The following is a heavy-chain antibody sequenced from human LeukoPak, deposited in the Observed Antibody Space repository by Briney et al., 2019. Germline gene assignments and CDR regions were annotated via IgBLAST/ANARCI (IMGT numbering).Heavy chain of an antibody. CDR2: ISTSGHTI. CDR3: ARPTASYGDNSRGIDY. Sequence: GGSLGLSCAASGFTFSSYAMNWVRQTPGKGLEWVSYISTSGHTIYYADSVKGRFTISRDNANNSLYLQMNSLRAEDTAVYYCARPTASYGDNSRGIDYWGQGTLVTVSS. V-gene: IGHV3-48*01. D-gene: IGHD4/OR15-4a*01. CDR1: GFTFSSYA. J-gene: IGHJ4*02.